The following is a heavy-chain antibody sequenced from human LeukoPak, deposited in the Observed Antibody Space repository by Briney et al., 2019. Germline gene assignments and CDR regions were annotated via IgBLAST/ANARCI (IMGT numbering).Heavy chain of an antibody. Sequence: KSSETLPLTCTVSGGSISSSSYYWGWIRQPPGKGLEWIGNIYHSGSTYYNPSLKSRVTISVDTSKNQFSLKLSSVTAADTAVYYCARDPRGYSYGYGVDYWGQGTLVTVSS. D-gene: IGHD5-18*01. CDR1: GGSISSSSYY. CDR3: ARDPRGYSYGYGVDY. V-gene: IGHV4-39*07. CDR2: IYHSGST. J-gene: IGHJ4*02.